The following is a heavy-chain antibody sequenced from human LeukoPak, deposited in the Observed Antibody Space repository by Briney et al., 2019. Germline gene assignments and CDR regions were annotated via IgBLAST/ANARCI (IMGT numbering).Heavy chain of an antibody. CDR2: IIPIFGTA. Sequence: SVKVSCKASGGTFSSYAIIWVRQAPGQGLEWMGGIIPIFGTANYAQKFQGRVTITADESTSTAYMELSSLRSEDTAVYYCARMSGYCTGGSCYGNNWFDPWGQGTLVTVSS. CDR3: ARMSGYCTGGSCYGNNWFDP. J-gene: IGHJ5*02. V-gene: IGHV1-69*13. D-gene: IGHD2-15*01. CDR1: GGTFSSYA.